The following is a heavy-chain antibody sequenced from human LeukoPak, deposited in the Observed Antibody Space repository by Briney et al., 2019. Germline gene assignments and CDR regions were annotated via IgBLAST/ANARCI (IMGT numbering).Heavy chain of an antibody. CDR1: GFTFSVYG. CDR2: ISYDGSNK. J-gene: IGHJ4*02. V-gene: IGHV3-30*18. Sequence: GRSLRLSCAASGFTFSVYGMHWVRQAPGKGLEWVAAISYDGSNKYYADSVKGRFTISRDNSENTLYLQMNSLRAEDTAVYSCAKEIRSGRYYFDYWGQGALVTVSP. D-gene: IGHD6-19*01. CDR3: AKEIRSGRYYFDY.